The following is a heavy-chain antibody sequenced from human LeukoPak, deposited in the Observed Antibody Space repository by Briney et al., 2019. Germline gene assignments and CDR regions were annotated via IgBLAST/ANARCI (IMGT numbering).Heavy chain of an antibody. CDR2: IYSGGST. CDR3: ARDRGSRGGWYCSSTSCSDYYYYYMDV. J-gene: IGHJ6*03. V-gene: IGHV3-53*01. CDR1: GFTVSSNY. Sequence: PGGSLRLSCAASGFTVSSNYMSWVRQAPGKGLEWVSVIYSGGSTYYADSVKGRFTISRDNSKNTLYLQMNSLRAEDTAVYYCARDRGSRGGWYCSSTSCSDYYYYYMDVWGKGTTVTVSS. D-gene: IGHD2-2*01.